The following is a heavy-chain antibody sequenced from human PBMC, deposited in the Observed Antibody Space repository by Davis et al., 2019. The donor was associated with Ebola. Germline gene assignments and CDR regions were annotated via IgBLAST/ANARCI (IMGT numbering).Heavy chain of an antibody. CDR2: IDPSDSYT. J-gene: IGHJ5*02. D-gene: IGHD1-26*01. V-gene: IGHV5-10-1*01. Sequence: GGSLRLSCKGSGYSFTSYWISWVRQMPGKGLEWMGRIDPSDSYTNYSPSFQGHVTISADKSISTAYLQWSSLKASDTAMYYCARHDLEVGATTGNWFDPWGQGTLVTVSP. CDR1: GYSFTSYW. CDR3: ARHDLEVGATTGNWFDP.